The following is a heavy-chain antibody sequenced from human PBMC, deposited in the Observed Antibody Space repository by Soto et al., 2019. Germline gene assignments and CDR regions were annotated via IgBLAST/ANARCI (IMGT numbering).Heavy chain of an antibody. J-gene: IGHJ6*02. V-gene: IGHV1-3*01. CDR2: INAGNGNT. D-gene: IGHD2-15*01. CDR3: ASGYCSGGSCLGDYYYYYGMDV. Sequence: GASVKVSCKASGYTFTSYAMHWVRQAPGQRLEWMGWINAGNGNTKYSQKFQGRVTITRDTSASTAYMELSSLRSEDTAVYYCASGYCSGGSCLGDYYYYYGMDVWGQGTTVTVSS. CDR1: GYTFTSYA.